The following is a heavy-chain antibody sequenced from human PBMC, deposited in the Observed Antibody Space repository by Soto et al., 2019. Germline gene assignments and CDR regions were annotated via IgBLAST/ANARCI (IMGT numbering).Heavy chain of an antibody. CDR3: ARAISGYVT. J-gene: IGHJ5*02. D-gene: IGHD5-12*01. Sequence: QVQLVQSGAEVKKPGASVKVSCKASGITFSTYAIHWVRQAPGQSLEWMGWINTGNGNTRYSQNFQGRVTLTRDTSPSTAYMELSSLRSEDKSIYYCARAISGYVTWGQGTLVTVSS. CDR1: GITFSTYA. V-gene: IGHV1-3*04. CDR2: INTGNGNT.